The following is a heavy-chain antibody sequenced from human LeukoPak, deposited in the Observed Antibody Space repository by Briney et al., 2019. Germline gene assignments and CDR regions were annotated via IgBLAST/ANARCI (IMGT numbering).Heavy chain of an antibody. CDR1: GFTFTGYY. Sequence: ASVKVSCKTSGFTFTGYYIYWVRQAHGQGLEWMGWINPNTGGTNYAQKFQARVTMTRDTSISTAYMELSRLTSDDTAVYYCARDWGRAAAPGWGQGTLVTVSS. CDR3: ARDWGRAAAPG. CDR2: INPNTGGT. D-gene: IGHD6-13*01. V-gene: IGHV1-2*02. J-gene: IGHJ3*01.